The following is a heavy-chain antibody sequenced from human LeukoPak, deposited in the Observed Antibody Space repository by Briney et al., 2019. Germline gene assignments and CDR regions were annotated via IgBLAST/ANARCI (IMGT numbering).Heavy chain of an antibody. D-gene: IGHD3-22*01. CDR3: AREHYDGSGYCFDY. V-gene: IGHV3-74*01. CDR1: GFTFSSYW. Sequence: GGSLRLSCAASGFTFSSYWMHWVRQAPGKGLVWVSRINSDGSSTSYADSVKGRFTISRDNAKNTLYLQMNSLRAEDTAVYYCAREHYDGSGYCFDYWGQGTLVTVSS. J-gene: IGHJ4*02. CDR2: INSDGSST.